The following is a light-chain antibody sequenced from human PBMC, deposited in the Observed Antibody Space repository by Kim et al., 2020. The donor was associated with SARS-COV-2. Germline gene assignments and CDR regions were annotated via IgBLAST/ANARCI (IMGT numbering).Light chain of an antibody. Sequence: SPGELATVSCRASQSLSSHSLAWYQQIPGQAPRLLMYDASNRAAGISDRFSGSGSGTDFTLTISRLEPEDFALYYCQQYETSPPTFGQGTKVDIK. CDR1: QSLSSHS. CDR3: QQYETSPPT. CDR2: DAS. J-gene: IGKJ1*01. V-gene: IGKV3-20*01.